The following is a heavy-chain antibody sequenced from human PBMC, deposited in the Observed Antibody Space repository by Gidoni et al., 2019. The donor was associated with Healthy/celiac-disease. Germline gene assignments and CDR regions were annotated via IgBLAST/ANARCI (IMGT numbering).Heavy chain of an antibody. CDR2: ISSSSSTI. CDR1: YGSYS. J-gene: IGHJ3*02. D-gene: IGHD3-9*01. V-gene: IGHV3-48*04. Sequence: YGSYSMNWVRQAPGKGLEWVSYISSSSSTIYYADSVKGRFTITRDNAKNSLYLQMNSLRAEDTAVYYCATVYDILTGYYSDAFDIWGQGTMVTVSS. CDR3: ATVYDILTGYYSDAFDI.